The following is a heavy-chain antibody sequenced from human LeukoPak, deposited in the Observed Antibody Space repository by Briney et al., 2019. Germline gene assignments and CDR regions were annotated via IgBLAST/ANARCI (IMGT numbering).Heavy chain of an antibody. V-gene: IGHV1-46*01. CDR2: INPSGGST. CDR1: GYTFTSYY. Sequence: ASVKVSCKASGYTFTSYYMHWVRQAPGQGLEWMGIINPSGGSTSYAQKFQGRVAMTRDTSASTAYMELSSLRSEDTAVYYCARTRFLEWLSYDYWGQGTLVTVSS. CDR3: ARTRFLEWLSYDY. J-gene: IGHJ4*02. D-gene: IGHD3-3*01.